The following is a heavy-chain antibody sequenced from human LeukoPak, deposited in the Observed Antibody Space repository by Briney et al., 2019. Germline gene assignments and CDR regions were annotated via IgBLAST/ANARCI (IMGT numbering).Heavy chain of an antibody. V-gene: IGHV1-2*02. CDR1: GYTFTGYY. J-gene: IGHJ4*02. CDR3: ARASPYDFWSGPFDY. Sequence: GASVKVSCKASGYTFTGYYMHWVRQAPGQGLEWMGWINPNSGGTNYAQKFQGRVTMTRDTSISTAYMELSRLRSDDTAVYYCARASPYDFWSGPFDYWGQGTLVTVSS. D-gene: IGHD3-3*01. CDR2: INPNSGGT.